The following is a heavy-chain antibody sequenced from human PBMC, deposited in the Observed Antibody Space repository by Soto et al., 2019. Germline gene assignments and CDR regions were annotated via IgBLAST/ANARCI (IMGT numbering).Heavy chain of an antibody. V-gene: IGHV1-2*02. D-gene: IGHD6-13*01. J-gene: IGHJ4*02. Sequence: QVRLLQSGAEVKESGASVKVSCEASGYTFTAYYIHWVRQAPGQGLEWMGWINPDTGGTDYAQKFQGGGTMTRDTSSTTAFMDLAGLKIDETAVYSCARATARDGSSWYRGGYDSWGQGTLVTVS. CDR2: INPDTGGT. CDR1: GYTFTAYY. CDR3: ARATARDGSSWYRGGYDS.